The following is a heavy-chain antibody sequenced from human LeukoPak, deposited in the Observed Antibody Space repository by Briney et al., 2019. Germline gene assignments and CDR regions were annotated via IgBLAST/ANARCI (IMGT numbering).Heavy chain of an antibody. J-gene: IGHJ4*02. CDR3: VKGVVHPTHYFEW. V-gene: IGHV3-23*01. Sequence: GGSLRLSCAASGFTFSSYAMMWVRQAPGKRLEWVSSITGSGDGTYYADSVRGRFTISRDNSENTLYLQLNSLRAEDTAVYFCVKGVVHPTHYFEWWGQGILVTVSS. CDR2: ITGSGDGT. CDR1: GFTFSSYA. D-gene: IGHD6-6*01.